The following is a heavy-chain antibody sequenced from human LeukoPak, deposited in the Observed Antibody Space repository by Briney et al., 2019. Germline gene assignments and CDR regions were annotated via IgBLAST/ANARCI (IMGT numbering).Heavy chain of an antibody. V-gene: IGHV3-72*01. D-gene: IGHD4-17*01. CDR1: GFTFSDHY. CDR3: TADLPDYGAYASDY. CDR2: SRNRAKSYTT. Sequence: GGSLRLSCAVSGFTFSDHYMDWVRQAPGKGLEWVGRSRNRAKSYTTDYAASVKGRFTISRDDSKSTLYLQMNSLETEDTAVYYCTADLPDYGAYASDYWGQGTLVTVSS. J-gene: IGHJ4*02.